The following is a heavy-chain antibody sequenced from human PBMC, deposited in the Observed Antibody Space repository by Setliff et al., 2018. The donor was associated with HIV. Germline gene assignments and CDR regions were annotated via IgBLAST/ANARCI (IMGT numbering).Heavy chain of an antibody. CDR2: VIAGNGNT. Sequence: ASVKVSCKASGFTFTSYAMHWVRQAPGQRLEWMGWVIAGNGNTKYSQKFQGRVTITRDTSASTAYMELSSLRSEDTAVYYCARAGAYGDYVGAFDIWGQGTMVTVSS. D-gene: IGHD4-17*01. J-gene: IGHJ3*02. V-gene: IGHV1-3*01. CDR3: ARAGAYGDYVGAFDI. CDR1: GFTFTSYA.